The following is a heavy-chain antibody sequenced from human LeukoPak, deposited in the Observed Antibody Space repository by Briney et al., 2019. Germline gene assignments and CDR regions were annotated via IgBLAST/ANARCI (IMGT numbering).Heavy chain of an antibody. CDR1: GFTFSSYA. CDR2: ISGSGGST. D-gene: IGHD1-14*01. V-gene: IGHV3-23*01. Sequence: PGGSLRLSCAASGFTFSSYAMSWVRQAPGKGLEWVSAISGSGGSTYYADSVKGRFTISRDNSKNTLYLQMNSLRAEDTAVYYCAKRTQEADYYFDYWGQETLVTVSS. CDR3: AKRTQEADYYFDY. J-gene: IGHJ4*02.